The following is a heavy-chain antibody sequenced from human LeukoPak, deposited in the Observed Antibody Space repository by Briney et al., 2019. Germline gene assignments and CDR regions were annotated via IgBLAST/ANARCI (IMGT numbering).Heavy chain of an antibody. J-gene: IGHJ6*03. CDR1: GFTFSSYG. D-gene: IGHD2-15*01. Sequence: GGSLRLSCAASGFTFSSYGMSWVRQAPGKGLEWVSAISGSGGITYYADSVKGRFTISRDNSKNALSLQMNSLRAEDTAVYYCAKDIRYCGGGSCEYYYYMDVWGKGTTVTVSS. CDR2: ISGSGGIT. CDR3: AKDIRYCGGGSCEYYYYMDV. V-gene: IGHV3-23*01.